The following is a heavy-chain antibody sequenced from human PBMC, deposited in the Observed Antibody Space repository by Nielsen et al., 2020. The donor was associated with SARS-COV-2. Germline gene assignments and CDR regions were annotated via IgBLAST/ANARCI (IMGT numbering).Heavy chain of an antibody. J-gene: IGHJ3*02. CDR1: CYTFSSYG. D-gene: IGHD5-24*01. CDR2: ISAYNGNT. CDR3: ARLGEMATMSDAFDI. V-gene: IGHV1-18*01. Sequence: ASVKVSCKASCYTFSSYGIIWVRQAPGQGLEWMGWISAYNGNTNYAQKLQGRVTMTTDTSTSTAYMELRSLRSEDTAVYYCARLGEMATMSDAFDIWGQGTMVTVSS.